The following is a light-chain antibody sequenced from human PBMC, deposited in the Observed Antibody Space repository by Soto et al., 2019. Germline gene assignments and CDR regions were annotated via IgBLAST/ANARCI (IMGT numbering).Light chain of an antibody. Sequence: EIVMTQSPASLSVSPGEGATLSCRASQTVASNLAWYQQKPGQAPRPLIHGASTRATGVPARFSGSGSGTDFTLTISSLQSEDFGVYYCQQYHNWPPQYTFGQGTKLQIK. CDR2: GAS. J-gene: IGKJ2*01. CDR3: QQYHNWPPQYT. CDR1: QTVASN. V-gene: IGKV3-15*01.